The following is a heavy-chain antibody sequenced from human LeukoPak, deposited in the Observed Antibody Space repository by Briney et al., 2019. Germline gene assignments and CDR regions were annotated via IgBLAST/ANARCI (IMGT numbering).Heavy chain of an antibody. CDR3: AKDRLSGESSV. CDR2: ITGGGGST. D-gene: IGHD2-15*01. V-gene: IGHV3-23*01. CDR1: GFTFSSYA. J-gene: IGHJ6*02. Sequence: GGSLRLSCAASGFTFSSYAMSWVRQAPREGLELGSAITGGGGSTYYADSVKGRFTISRDNSKNTLYLQMNSLRAEDTAVYYCAKDRLSGESSVWGQGTTVTVSS.